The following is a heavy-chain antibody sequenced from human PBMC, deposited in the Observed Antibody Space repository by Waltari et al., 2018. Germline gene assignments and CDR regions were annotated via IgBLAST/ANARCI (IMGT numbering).Heavy chain of an antibody. CDR3: AVSNNWNRYYFDS. CDR1: GDSINSGDYY. V-gene: IGHV4-30-4*08. CDR2: SFYSGST. Sequence: QVQLQESGPGLVKPSQTLSLTCSVSGDSINSGDYYWTWIRQPPGKGLEWIGNSFYSGSTYYNPSLKSRVFISIDASKNQFSLKVNSVTAADTAVYFCAVSNNWNRYYFDSWGQGTLVTVSS. J-gene: IGHJ4*02. D-gene: IGHD1-20*01.